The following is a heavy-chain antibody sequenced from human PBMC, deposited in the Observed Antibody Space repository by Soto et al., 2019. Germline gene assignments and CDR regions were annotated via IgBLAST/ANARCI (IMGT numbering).Heavy chain of an antibody. V-gene: IGHV1-18*04. CDR3: ARYWQGLHFFDY. D-gene: IGHD2-8*02. CDR2: ISPKNGNT. J-gene: IGHJ4*02. Sequence: QVQVVQSGAEVRKPGASVKVSCTTSGYPFINFYISWVRQAPGQGLEWMGWISPKNGNTQYAQRFQGRVTMTTDTTTNTAYMQLRILCSDDTAVYYCARYWQGLHFFDYWGLGTLVTVSS. CDR1: GYPFINFY.